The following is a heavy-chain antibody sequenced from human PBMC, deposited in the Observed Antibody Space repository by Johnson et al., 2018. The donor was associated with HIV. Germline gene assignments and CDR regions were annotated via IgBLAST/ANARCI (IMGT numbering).Heavy chain of an antibody. CDR1: GFTFSTSD. CDR2: IYSGGST. Sequence: QVQLVESGGGVVQPGRSLRLSCAASGFTFSTSDMHWVRQAPGKGLEWVSVIYSGGSTGYADSVKGRFTISRDNSRNTVYLQMSGLRSEDTAIYYCAREGSGSYQIWGQGTMVTVSS. J-gene: IGHJ3*02. V-gene: IGHV3-NL1*01. D-gene: IGHD1-26*01. CDR3: AREGSGSYQI.